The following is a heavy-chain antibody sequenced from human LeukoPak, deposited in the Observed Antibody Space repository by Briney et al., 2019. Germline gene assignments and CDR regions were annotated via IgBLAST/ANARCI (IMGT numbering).Heavy chain of an antibody. J-gene: IGHJ4*02. CDR2: ISGGGNT. Sequence: GGSLRLSCAASGFTFSDYYMSWIRQAPGKRLEWVSDISGGGNTYYAESVKGRFTISRDNSKNTLYLQMNSLRAEDTALYYASGHGSSSYWGQGTLVAVSS. V-gene: IGHV3-23*01. CDR1: GFTFSDYY. CDR3: SGHGSSSY. D-gene: IGHD6-13*01.